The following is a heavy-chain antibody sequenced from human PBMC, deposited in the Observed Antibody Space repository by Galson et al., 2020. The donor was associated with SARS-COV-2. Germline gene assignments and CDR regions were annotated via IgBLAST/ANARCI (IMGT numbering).Heavy chain of an antibody. Sequence: SETLSLTCAVYGGSFSGYYWSWIRQPPGKGLEWIGEINHSGSTNYNPSLKSRVTISVDTSKNQFSLKLSSVTAADTAVYYCVLERGYSGYVLAADTDYYGMDVWGQGTTVTVSS. CDR2: INHSGST. CDR1: GGSFSGYY. J-gene: IGHJ6*02. D-gene: IGHD5-12*01. CDR3: VLERGYSGYVLAADTDYYGMDV. V-gene: IGHV4-34*01.